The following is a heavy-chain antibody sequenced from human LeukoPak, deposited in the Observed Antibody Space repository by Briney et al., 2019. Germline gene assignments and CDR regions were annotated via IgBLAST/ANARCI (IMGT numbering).Heavy chain of an antibody. CDR1: GGSISSSSYY. D-gene: IGHD6-19*01. CDR2: IYYSGST. J-gene: IGHJ4*02. Sequence: KPSETLSLTCTVSGGSISSSSYYWGWIRQPPGKGLEWIGSIYYSGSTYYNPSLKSRVTISVDTSKNQFSLKLSSVTAADTAVYYCASTLSSGWYLGIDYWGQGTLVTVSS. V-gene: IGHV4-39*07. CDR3: ASTLSSGWYLGIDY.